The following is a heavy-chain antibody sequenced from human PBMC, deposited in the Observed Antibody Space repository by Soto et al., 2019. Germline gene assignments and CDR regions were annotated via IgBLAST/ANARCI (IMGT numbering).Heavy chain of an antibody. CDR2: ISGNGYST. Sequence: GGSLRLSCAASGFTFSSYDMTWVRQAPGKGLEWVSGISGNGYSTYYADSVKGRFTISRDNSKNTLSLQMNSLRAEDTAVYYCYRYDSLLRRGYSGMDVWGQGTTVTVSS. CDR1: GFTFSSYD. V-gene: IGHV3-23*01. J-gene: IGHJ6*02. D-gene: IGHD3-16*02. CDR3: YRYDSLLRRGYSGMDV.